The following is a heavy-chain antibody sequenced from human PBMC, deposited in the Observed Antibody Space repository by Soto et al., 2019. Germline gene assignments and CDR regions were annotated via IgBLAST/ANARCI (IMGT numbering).Heavy chain of an antibody. Sequence: QVQLVQSGAEEKKPGSSVKVSCKASGGTFSSYTISWVRQAPGQGLEWMGRIIPILGIANYAQKLKGRVTITADKSTSPAYMELSSLRSEDTAVYYCARGPHMQMYYGSGGNWFDPWGQGTLVTVSS. CDR3: ARGPHMQMYYGSGGNWFDP. V-gene: IGHV1-69*02. J-gene: IGHJ5*02. CDR2: IIPILGIA. D-gene: IGHD3-10*01. CDR1: GGTFSSYT.